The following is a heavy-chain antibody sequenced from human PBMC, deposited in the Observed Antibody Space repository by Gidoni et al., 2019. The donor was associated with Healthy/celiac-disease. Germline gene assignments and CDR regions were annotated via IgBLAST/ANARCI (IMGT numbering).Heavy chain of an antibody. J-gene: IGHJ6*02. CDR1: GGSISSGIYY. CDR3: ARAERVLELRYYYYGMDV. V-gene: IGHV4-61*02. D-gene: IGHD1-7*01. CDR2: ISTSGST. Sequence: QVQLQESRPGLVKPSQTLSLTCTVSGGSISSGIYYWSWLRQPAGKGLEWIGRISTSGSTNSNPSLKSRVTISVDTPKNQFSLKLSSVTAADTAVYYCARAERVLELRYYYYGMDVWGQGTTVTVSS.